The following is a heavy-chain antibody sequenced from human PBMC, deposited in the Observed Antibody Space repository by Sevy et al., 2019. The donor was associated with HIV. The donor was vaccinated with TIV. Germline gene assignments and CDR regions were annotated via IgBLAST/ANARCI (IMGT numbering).Heavy chain of an antibody. CDR3: ARSLGNYYGSGTYQEDWFDP. CDR2: ISSSSSYI. V-gene: IGHV3-21*01. D-gene: IGHD3-10*01. CDR1: GFSFNSYD. Sequence: GGSLRLSCTASGFSFNSYDMNWVRQAPGKGLEWVSSISSSSSYIYYTDSVKGRFSISRDNAKNALFLQMNSLRAEDTAVYYCARSLGNYYGSGTYQEDWFDPWGQGTLVTVSS. J-gene: IGHJ5*02.